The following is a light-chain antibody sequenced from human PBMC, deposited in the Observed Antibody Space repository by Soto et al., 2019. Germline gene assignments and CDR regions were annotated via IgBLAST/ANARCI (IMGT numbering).Light chain of an antibody. CDR3: QQYDKWPHT. J-gene: IGKJ2*01. CDR2: GAS. V-gene: IGKV3-15*01. CDR1: QNLSRN. Sequence: EMVMTQSPATLSVSPGERATLSCRASQNLSRNLAWYQQQPGQAPRLLIYGASTRATGIPARFSGSGSGTDFTLTISSLQAEDFAVDYCQQYDKWPHTFGQGTKLEIK.